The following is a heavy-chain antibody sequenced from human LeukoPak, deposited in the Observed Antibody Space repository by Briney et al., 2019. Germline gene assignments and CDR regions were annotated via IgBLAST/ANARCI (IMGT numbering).Heavy chain of an antibody. CDR3: AIEISRLVIHAFDL. D-gene: IGHD3-9*01. CDR1: GFTFSSYD. J-gene: IGHJ3*01. Sequence: GGSLRLSCAASGFTFSSYDMHWVRQATGKGLDWVSAIDIAGDTYYPGSVKGRFTISRDNPKNTVYLQMNSLSTEDTAVYYCAIEISRLVIHAFDLWGQGTMVTVSS. V-gene: IGHV3-13*01. CDR2: IDIAGDT.